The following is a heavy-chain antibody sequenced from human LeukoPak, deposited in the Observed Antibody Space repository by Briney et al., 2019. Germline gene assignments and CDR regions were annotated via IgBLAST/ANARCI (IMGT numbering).Heavy chain of an antibody. J-gene: IGHJ4*02. CDR2: IIPIFGTA. Sequence: ASVKVSCKASGGTFSSYAISWVRQAPGQGLEWMGGIIPIFGTANYAQKFQGRVTITADKSTSTAYMELSSLRSEDTAVYYCARAFPPFYYYDSSGYYFDYWGQGTLVTVSS. CDR3: ARAFPPFYYYDSSGYYFDY. V-gene: IGHV1-69*06. D-gene: IGHD3-22*01. CDR1: GGTFSSYA.